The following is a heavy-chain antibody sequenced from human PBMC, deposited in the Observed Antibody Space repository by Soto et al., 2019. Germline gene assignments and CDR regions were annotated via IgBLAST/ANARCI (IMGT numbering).Heavy chain of an antibody. Sequence: QVQLVESGGGVVQTGTSLRLSCVASGFKFNDYGMHWVRQAPGRGLEWVAGIWYDGSNKNYAVSVKGRVTISRDNSMNARYLEMSSLGAEATAVYYFASHEFLWSYSAFDIWGQGTLVTVSS. D-gene: IGHD3-10*01. CDR3: ASHEFLWSYSAFDI. CDR2: IWYDGSNK. V-gene: IGHV3-33*01. J-gene: IGHJ3*02. CDR1: GFKFNDYG.